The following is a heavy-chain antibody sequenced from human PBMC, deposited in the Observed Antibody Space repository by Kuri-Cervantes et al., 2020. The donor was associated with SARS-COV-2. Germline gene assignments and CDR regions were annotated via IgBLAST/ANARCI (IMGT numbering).Heavy chain of an antibody. D-gene: IGHD3-22*01. V-gene: IGHV3-7*03. CDR1: GFTFSSYW. CDR3: ARLYDSSGYYLNWFDP. J-gene: IGHJ5*02. CDR2: IKQDGSEK. Sequence: GGSLRLSCAASGFTFSSYWMSWVRQAPGKGLEWVANIKQDGSEKYYVDSVKGRFTISRDNAKNSLYLQMNSLRAEDTAVYYCARLYDSSGYYLNWFDPWGQATLVTVSS.